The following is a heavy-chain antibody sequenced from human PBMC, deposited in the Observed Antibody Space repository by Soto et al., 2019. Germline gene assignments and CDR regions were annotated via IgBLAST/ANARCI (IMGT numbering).Heavy chain of an antibody. D-gene: IGHD2-2*01. CDR3: TSTIWFAY. CDR2: INSDGSIT. CDR1: GFTCSNFW. V-gene: IGHV3-74*01. Sequence: PGGSLGLSGAASGFTCSNFWMHWVRQATGKGLVWVSRINSDGSITNYADSVKGRFTISRDNAKRTLYLQMNSLRAADTAVYYFTSTIWFAYSGQGALVPVSS. J-gene: IGHJ4*02.